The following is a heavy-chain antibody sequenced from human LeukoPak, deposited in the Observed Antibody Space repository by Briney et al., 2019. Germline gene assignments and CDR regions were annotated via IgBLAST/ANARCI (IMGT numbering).Heavy chain of an antibody. J-gene: IGHJ4*02. CDR1: GFSLSTSGVG. Sequence: SGPTLVKPTQTLTLTCTFSGFSLSTSGVGVGWIRQPPGKALEWLALIYWDDDKRYSPSLKSRLTITKDTSKNQVVLTMTNMDPVDTATYYCARTYSSGWYDYWGQGTLVTDSS. CDR2: IYWDDDK. V-gene: IGHV2-5*02. D-gene: IGHD6-19*01. CDR3: ARTYSSGWYDY.